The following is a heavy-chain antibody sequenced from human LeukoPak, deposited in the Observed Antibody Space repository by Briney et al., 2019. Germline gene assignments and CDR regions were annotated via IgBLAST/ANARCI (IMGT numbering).Heavy chain of an antibody. CDR1: GYSFTRYF. Sequence: ASVKVSCKASGYSFTRYFISWVRQAPGQGLEWMGWISAYTGNTKYAQKLQGRVTMTTDTSTSTAYMELRSLRSDDTAVYYCAKDLDDVLTGYYRPDWFDPWGQGTLVTVSS. D-gene: IGHD3-9*01. CDR3: AKDLDDVLTGYYRPDWFDP. V-gene: IGHV1-18*01. J-gene: IGHJ5*02. CDR2: ISAYTGNT.